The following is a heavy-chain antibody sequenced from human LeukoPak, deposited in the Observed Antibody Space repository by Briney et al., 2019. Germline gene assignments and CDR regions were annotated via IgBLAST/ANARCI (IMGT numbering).Heavy chain of an antibody. J-gene: IGHJ3*02. CDR2: INHSEST. CDR1: GGSFSGYY. V-gene: IGHV4-34*01. Sequence: SETLSLTCAVYGGSFSGYYWSWIRQPPGKGLEWVGEINHSESTNYNPSLKSRVTISVDTSKNQFSLKLSSVTAADTAVYYCARQAPYDSSGYYYVRHDAFDIWGQGTMVTVSS. D-gene: IGHD3-22*01. CDR3: ARQAPYDSSGYYYVRHDAFDI.